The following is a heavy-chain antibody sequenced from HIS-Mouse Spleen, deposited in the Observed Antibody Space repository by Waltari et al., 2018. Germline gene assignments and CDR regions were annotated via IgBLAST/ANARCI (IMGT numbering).Heavy chain of an antibody. Sequence: EVQLMESGGGLVKPGGSLRLSCAASGFTFSSYSMNWVRQAPGKGLEWVSSISSSSSSYIYYADSVKGRFTISRDNAKNSLYLQMNSLRAEDTAVYYCARGPEWFEGIAVAGAFDYWGQGTLVTVSS. J-gene: IGHJ4*02. D-gene: IGHD6-19*01. V-gene: IGHV3-21*01. CDR2: ISSSSSSYI. CDR1: GFTFSSYS. CDR3: ARGPEWFEGIAVAGAFDY.